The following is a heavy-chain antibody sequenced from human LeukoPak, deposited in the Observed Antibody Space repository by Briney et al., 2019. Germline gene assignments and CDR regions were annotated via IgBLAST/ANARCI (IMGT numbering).Heavy chain of an antibody. V-gene: IGHV4-4*02. CDR2: IHHSGGI. D-gene: IGHD3-10*01. CDR1: GDSISSDIW. J-gene: IGHJ3*02. Sequence: SGTLSLTCAVSGDSISSDIWWNWVRQPPGKGLEWIGEIHHSGGINYNPSLKSRVTISLDKSKNQFSLELSFVTAADTAMYYCARSDYHNSGSHTVFDAFDIWGQGTRVTVSS. CDR3: ARSDYHNSGSHTVFDAFDI.